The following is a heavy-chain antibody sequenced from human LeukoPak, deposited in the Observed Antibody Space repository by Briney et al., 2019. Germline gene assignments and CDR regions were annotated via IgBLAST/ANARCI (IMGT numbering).Heavy chain of an antibody. CDR2: IYYSGST. J-gene: IGHJ5*02. V-gene: IGHV4-59*01. Sequence: SETLSLTCTVSGGSISSYYWSWIRQPPGKGLEWIGCIYYSGSTNYNPSLKSRVTISVDTSKNQFSLKLSSVTAADTAVYYCARDRRYDFWSGYYTGDWFDPWGQGTLVTVSS. CDR3: ARDRRYDFWSGYYTGDWFDP. CDR1: GGSISSYY. D-gene: IGHD3-3*01.